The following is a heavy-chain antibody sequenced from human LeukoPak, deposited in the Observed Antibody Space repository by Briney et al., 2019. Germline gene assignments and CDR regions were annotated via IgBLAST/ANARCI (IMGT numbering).Heavy chain of an antibody. CDR1: GDSVSSNSAA. Sequence: SQTLSLTCAISGDSVSSNSAAWNWIRQSPSRGLEWLGRTYYRSKWYNDYAVSVKSRITINPDTSKNQFSLQLNSVIPEDTAVYYCARELSLYYDILTGYYVHAFDIWGQGTMVTVSS. V-gene: IGHV6-1*01. D-gene: IGHD3-9*01. CDR2: TYYRSKWYN. J-gene: IGHJ3*02. CDR3: ARELSLYYDILTGYYVHAFDI.